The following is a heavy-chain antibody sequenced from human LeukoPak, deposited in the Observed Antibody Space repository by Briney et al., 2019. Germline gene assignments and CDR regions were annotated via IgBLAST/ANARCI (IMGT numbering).Heavy chain of an antibody. Sequence: PSETLSLTCTVSGGSISRYYWSWIRQPAGKGLEWIGSIYYSGSTYYNPSRKSRVTISVDTSKNQFSLKLSSVTATDTAVYYCARHHDSSDWSDYWGQGTLVTVSS. D-gene: IGHD3-22*01. V-gene: IGHV4-59*05. CDR3: ARHHDSSDWSDY. CDR2: IYYSGST. J-gene: IGHJ4*02. CDR1: GGSISRYY.